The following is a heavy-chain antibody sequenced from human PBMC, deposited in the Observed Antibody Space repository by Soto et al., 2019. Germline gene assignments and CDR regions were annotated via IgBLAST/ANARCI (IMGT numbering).Heavy chain of an antibody. CDR3: ASLYSSGWHSKLDV. J-gene: IGHJ6*04. D-gene: IGHD6-19*01. CDR1: GGSFSGYY. CDR2: INHSGST. Sequence: PSETLSLTCAVYGGSFSGYYWSWIRQPPGKGLERIGEINHSGSTNYNPSLKSRVTISVDTSKNQFSLKLSSVTAADTAVYYCASLYSSGWHSKLDVWGKGTTVTVSS. V-gene: IGHV4-34*01.